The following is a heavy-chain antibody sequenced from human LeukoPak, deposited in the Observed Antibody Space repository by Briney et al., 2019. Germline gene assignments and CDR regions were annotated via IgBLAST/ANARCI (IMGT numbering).Heavy chain of an antibody. J-gene: IGHJ4*02. CDR3: ARGYCSGGYCYDFAK. Sequence: SETLSLTCTVSGGSISSGSYYWSWIRQPAGKGLEWIGRIYSSGSTNYNPSLKSRVTISLDTSKNQFFLKLSSVTAADTAVYYCARGYCSGGYCYDFAKWGQGTLVTVSS. CDR1: GGSISSGSYY. V-gene: IGHV4-61*02. D-gene: IGHD2-15*01. CDR2: IYSSGST.